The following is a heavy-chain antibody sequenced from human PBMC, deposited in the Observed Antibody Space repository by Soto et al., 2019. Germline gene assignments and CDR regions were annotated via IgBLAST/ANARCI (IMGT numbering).Heavy chain of an antibody. CDR2: IYAGDSDT. V-gene: IGHV5-51*01. CDR1: GYRFTSYW. CDR3: ARRTDGTGAYIDY. Sequence: PGESLKISCKGSGYRFTSYWIAWVRQMPGKGLEWMGIIYAGDSDTRYGPSFQGQVTISADKSISTAYLQWSSLKASDTAMYYCARRTDGTGAYIDYWGQGPRSPSPQ. J-gene: IGHJ4*02.